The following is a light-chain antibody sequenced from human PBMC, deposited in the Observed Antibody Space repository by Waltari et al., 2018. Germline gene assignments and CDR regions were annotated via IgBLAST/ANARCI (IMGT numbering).Light chain of an antibody. V-gene: IGLV4-69*01. CDR2: VNSDGSH. Sequence: LPQSPAASASLGDSVKLTGTLSSGHITNVVACHRQQPQKGPRYLMKVNSDGSHSRGDEIPDRFSGSSSGAERYLTISSLQSEDEADYYCQTGGHGTGVFGGGTKLTVL. CDR1: SGHITNV. J-gene: IGLJ3*02. CDR3: QTGGHGTGV.